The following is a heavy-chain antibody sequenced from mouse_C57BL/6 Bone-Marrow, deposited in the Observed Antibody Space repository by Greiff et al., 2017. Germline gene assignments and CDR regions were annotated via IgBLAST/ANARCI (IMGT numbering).Heavy chain of an antibody. CDR2: IHPNSGST. CDR3: ARPYYYGPWFAY. CDR1: GYTFTSYW. J-gene: IGHJ3*01. D-gene: IGHD1-1*01. Sequence: QVQLQQPGAELVKPGASVKLSCKASGYTFTSYWMHWVKQRPGHGLEWIGMIHPNSGSTNYNEKFKSKATLTVDKSSSTAYMQLSSLTSEDSAVYYCARPYYYGPWFAYWGQGTLVTVSA. V-gene: IGHV1-64*01.